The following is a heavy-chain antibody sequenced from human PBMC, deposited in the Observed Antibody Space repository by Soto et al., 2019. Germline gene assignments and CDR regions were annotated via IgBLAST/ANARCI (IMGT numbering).Heavy chain of an antibody. V-gene: IGHV3-74*01. Sequence: GGSLRLSYAASGFTFSSYWMHWVRQAPGKGLVWVSRINSDGSSTSYADSVKGRFTISRDNAKNTLYLQMDSLRAEDTAVYYCARDSASYYDFWSGEYFQHWGQGTLVTVSS. CDR3: ARDSASYYDFWSGEYFQH. D-gene: IGHD3-3*01. J-gene: IGHJ1*01. CDR1: GFTFSSYW. CDR2: INSDGSST.